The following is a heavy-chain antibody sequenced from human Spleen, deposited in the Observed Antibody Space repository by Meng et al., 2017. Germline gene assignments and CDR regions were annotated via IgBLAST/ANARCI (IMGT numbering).Heavy chain of an antibody. CDR3: ARTYGDYDYSYDY. J-gene: IGHJ4*02. V-gene: IGHV4-59*12. CDR1: GGSLSTSY. Sequence: QVQLQESGPGLVKPSETLSLTCTVSGGSLSTSYWGWIRQPPGKGLEWIGYIYYSGNTNYNPSLKSRVTISIDTSKNQFSLKLSSVTATDTAVYYCARTYGDYDYSYDYWGQGTLVTVSS. D-gene: IGHD4-17*01. CDR2: IYYSGNT.